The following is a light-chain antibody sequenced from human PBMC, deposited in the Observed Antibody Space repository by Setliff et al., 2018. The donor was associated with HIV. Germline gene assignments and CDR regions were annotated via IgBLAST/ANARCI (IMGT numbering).Light chain of an antibody. CDR2: DVT. CDR1: SSDVGGYNY. Sequence: QSVLTQPRSVSGSPGQSVTISCTGTSSDVGGYNYVSWFQHHPGKAPKLMIYDVTKRPSGVPDRFSGSKSGNTASLTISGLQAEDEADYYCCSYAGRYGSSYVFATGTKVTV. J-gene: IGLJ1*01. CDR3: CSYAGRYGSSYV. V-gene: IGLV2-11*01.